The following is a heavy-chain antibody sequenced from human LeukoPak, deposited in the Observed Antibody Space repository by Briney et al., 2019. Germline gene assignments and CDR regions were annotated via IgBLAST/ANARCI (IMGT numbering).Heavy chain of an antibody. V-gene: IGHV4-39*01. J-gene: IGHJ5*02. D-gene: IGHD3-9*01. Sequence: SETLSLTCTVSGGSISSSSYYWGWIRQPPGKGLEWIGSIYYSGSTYYNPSLKSRVTISVDTSKNQFSLKLSSVTAADTAVYYCARHVPTYYDILTGNNWFDPWGQGTLVTVSS. CDR2: IYYSGST. CDR3: ARHVPTYYDILTGNNWFDP. CDR1: GGSISSSSYY.